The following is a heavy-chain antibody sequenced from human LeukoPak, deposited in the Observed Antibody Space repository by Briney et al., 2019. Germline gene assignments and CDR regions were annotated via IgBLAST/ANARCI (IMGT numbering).Heavy chain of an antibody. CDR3: ARDAVRDGYSSAAFDI. Sequence: PSETLSLTCTVSGYSISSGYYWGWIRQPPGKGLEWIGSIYHSGSTYYNPSLKSRVTISVDTPKNQFSLKLTSVTAADTAVYYCARDAVRDGYSSAAFDIWGQGTMVTVSS. CDR1: GYSISSGYY. J-gene: IGHJ3*02. V-gene: IGHV4-38-2*02. CDR2: IYHSGST. D-gene: IGHD5-24*01.